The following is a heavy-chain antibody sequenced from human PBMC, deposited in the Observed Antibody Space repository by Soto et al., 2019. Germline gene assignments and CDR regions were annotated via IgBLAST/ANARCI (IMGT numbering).Heavy chain of an antibody. CDR2: INPNSGGT. CDR1: GYPFTGYY. Sequence: GDSVKVSFKASGYPFTGYYMHFVRQAPGQGLARMPWINPNSGGTNYAQKVQGRVTMTRDTSISTAYMELSRLRFDDTAVYYCARDYPPDYYDSSGYYFGGWFDLWGQGTMVTVSS. CDR3: ARDYPPDYYDSSGYYFGGWFDL. V-gene: IGHV1-2*02. D-gene: IGHD3-22*01. J-gene: IGHJ5*02.